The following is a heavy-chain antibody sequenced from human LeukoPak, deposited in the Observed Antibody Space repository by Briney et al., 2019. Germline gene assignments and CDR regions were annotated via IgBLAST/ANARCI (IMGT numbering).Heavy chain of an antibody. J-gene: IGHJ4*02. CDR1: GYTFTGYY. D-gene: IGHD5-12*01. V-gene: IGHV1-2*06. Sequence: ASVKVSCKASGYTFTGYYMHWVGQAPGQGLEWMGRINPNSGGTNYAQKFQGRVTMTRDTSISTAYMELSRLRSDGTAVYYCARDRSGYAQRGHFDYWGQGTLVTVSS. CDR3: ARDRSGYAQRGHFDY. CDR2: INPNSGGT.